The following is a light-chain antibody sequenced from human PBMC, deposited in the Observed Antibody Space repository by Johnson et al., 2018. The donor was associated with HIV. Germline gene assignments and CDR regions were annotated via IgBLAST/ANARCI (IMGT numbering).Light chain of an antibody. CDR3: GTWHSSLSTGGV. Sequence: QSVLTQPPSVSAAPGQKVTISCSGSSSNIGNNYVSWYQQVPGTAPRLVIYDTIKRPSGIPDRFSGSKSGTSATLVITGLQTGDEADYYCGTWHSSLSTGGVFGSGTKVTVL. J-gene: IGLJ1*01. V-gene: IGLV1-51*01. CDR2: DTI. CDR1: SSNIGNNY.